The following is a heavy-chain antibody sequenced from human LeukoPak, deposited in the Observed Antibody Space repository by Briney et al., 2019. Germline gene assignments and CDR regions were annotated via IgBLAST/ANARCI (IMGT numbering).Heavy chain of an antibody. CDR2: ISGSGGST. Sequence: GGSLRLSCIVSGFTFSAYAMSWVRQAPGKGLEWVSAISGSGGSTYYADSVKGRFTISRDNSKNTLYLQMNSLRAEDTAVYYCAKGVTLYCSSTSCPLLELFDYWGQGTLVTVSS. CDR3: AKGVTLYCSSTSCPLLELFDY. CDR1: GFTFSAYA. J-gene: IGHJ4*02. V-gene: IGHV3-23*01. D-gene: IGHD2-2*01.